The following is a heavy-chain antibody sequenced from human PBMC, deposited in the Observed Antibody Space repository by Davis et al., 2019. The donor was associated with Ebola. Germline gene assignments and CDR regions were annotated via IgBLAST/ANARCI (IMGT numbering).Heavy chain of an antibody. V-gene: IGHV1-24*01. CDR1: GYTLTELS. D-gene: IGHD2-15*01. CDR3: ATAVPNCSGGSCYSLDV. Sequence: ASVKVSCKVSGYTLTELSMHWVRQAPGKGLEWMVGFDPEDGETIYAQKFQGRVTMTEDTSTDTAYMELSSLRSEDTAVYYCATAVPNCSGGSCYSLDVWGKGTTVTVSS. J-gene: IGHJ6*04. CDR2: FDPEDGET.